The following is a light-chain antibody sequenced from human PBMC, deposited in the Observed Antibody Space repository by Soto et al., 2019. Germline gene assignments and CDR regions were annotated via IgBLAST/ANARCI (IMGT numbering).Light chain of an antibody. CDR1: SSDVGAYNL. V-gene: IGLV2-14*01. J-gene: IGLJ1*01. Sequence: QSALTQPASVSGSPGQSITISCTGTSSDVGAYNLVSWYQHHPDKAPKLMISEVSNRPSGVSDRFSGSKSGNTASLTISGLQAEDEAEYYGASLTTTNLGFGTGTKVTVL. CDR3: ASLTTTNLG. CDR2: EVS.